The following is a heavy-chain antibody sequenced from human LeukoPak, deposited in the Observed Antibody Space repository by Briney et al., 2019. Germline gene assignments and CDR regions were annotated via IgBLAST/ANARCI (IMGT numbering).Heavy chain of an antibody. CDR2: IKQDGSEK. V-gene: IGHV3-7*01. CDR1: GFTFSGYW. D-gene: IGHD3-10*01. J-gene: IGHJ4*02. CDR3: AKVAKYYYGSETYYFFEH. Sequence: GGSLRLSCAASGFTFSGYWMSWVRQAPGKGLEWGANIKQDGSEKYYVDSVKGRFTISRDNAKNSLYLQMNSLRVEDTAVYYCAKVAKYYYGSETYYFFEHWGQGTPVTASS.